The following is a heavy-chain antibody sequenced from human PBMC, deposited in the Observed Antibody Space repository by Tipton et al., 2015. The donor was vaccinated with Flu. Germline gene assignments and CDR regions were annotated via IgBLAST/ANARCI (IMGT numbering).Heavy chain of an antibody. CDR3: ARDGYYDSSGYPYYYYYGMGV. V-gene: IGHV4-39*07. D-gene: IGHD3-22*01. J-gene: IGHJ6*02. Sequence: TLSLTCTVSGGSISSSSYYWGWIRQPPGKGLEWIGSIYYSGSTYYNPSLKSRVTISVDTSKNQFSLKLSSVTAADTAVYYCARDGYYDSSGYPYYYYYGMGVWGQGTTVTVSS. CDR1: GGSISSSSYY. CDR2: IYYSGST.